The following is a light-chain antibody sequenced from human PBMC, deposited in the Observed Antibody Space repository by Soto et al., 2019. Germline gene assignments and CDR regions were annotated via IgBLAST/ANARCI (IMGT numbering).Light chain of an antibody. CDR1: SSDVGSHNF. CDR2: EVS. Sequence: QSALTQPASVSGSPGQSITISCTGTSSDVGSHNFVSWYQQHPGKAPKLVIYEVSTRPSGVSHRFSGSKSGNTASLTISGLQAEDEADYDCYSYVGAISFGGGTKLTVL. V-gene: IGLV2-23*02. J-gene: IGLJ2*01. CDR3: YSYVGAIS.